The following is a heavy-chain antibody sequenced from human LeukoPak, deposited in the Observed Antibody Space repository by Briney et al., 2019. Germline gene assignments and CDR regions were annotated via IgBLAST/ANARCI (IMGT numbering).Heavy chain of an antibody. CDR1: GFTFSSYV. Sequence: GGSLRLSCAVSGFTFSSYVMSWVRQAPGKGLEWVSAISGSGGSTYYADSVKGRFTISRDNSKNTLYLQMNSLRAEDTAVYYCAKVDGSGSYYSRPFDYWGQGTLVTVSS. CDR3: AKVDGSGSYYSRPFDY. D-gene: IGHD3-10*01. V-gene: IGHV3-23*01. J-gene: IGHJ4*02. CDR2: ISGSGGST.